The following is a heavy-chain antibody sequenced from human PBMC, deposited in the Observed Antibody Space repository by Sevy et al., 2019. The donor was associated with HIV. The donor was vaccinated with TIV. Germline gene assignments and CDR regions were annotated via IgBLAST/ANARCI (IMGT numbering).Heavy chain of an antibody. CDR2: IWYDGSNK. CDR1: GFTFSSYG. J-gene: IGHJ6*02. CDR3: ARGIAARPRGMDV. Sequence: GGSLRLSCAASGFTFSSYGMHWVRQAPGKGLEWVAVIWYDGSNKYYADSVKGRFTISRENSKNPLYLQMNSLRAEDTAVYYCARGIAARPRGMDVWGQGTTVTVSS. D-gene: IGHD6-6*01. V-gene: IGHV3-33*01.